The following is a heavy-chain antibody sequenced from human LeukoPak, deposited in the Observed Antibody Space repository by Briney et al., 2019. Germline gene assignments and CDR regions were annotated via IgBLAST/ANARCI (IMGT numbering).Heavy chain of an antibody. D-gene: IGHD6-13*01. CDR3: ARRLSSWYAFDY. CDR2: INYIRST. V-gene: IGHV4-59*01. Sequence: PSETLSLTCTVSGGSITNYYWSWIRQPPGKGLEWIGYINYIRSTNYNPSLESRVTISLDTSKNQFSLRLSSVTAADTAVYYCARRLSSWYAFDYWGQGTLVTVSS. CDR1: GGSITNYY. J-gene: IGHJ4*02.